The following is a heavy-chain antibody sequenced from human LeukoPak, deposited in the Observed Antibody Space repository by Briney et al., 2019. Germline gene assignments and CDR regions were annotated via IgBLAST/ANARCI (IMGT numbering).Heavy chain of an antibody. Sequence: GGSLRLSCAASGFTFTSYAMSWVRQAPGKGLEWVSAISGSGGSTYYADSMKGRYTISRDNSKNTLYLQMNSLSADDTAVYYCAKRPGSGWYMLDYGGQGTLVSVS. J-gene: IGHJ4*02. CDR1: GFTFTSYA. D-gene: IGHD6-19*01. CDR3: AKRPGSGWYMLDY. V-gene: IGHV3-23*01. CDR2: ISGSGGST.